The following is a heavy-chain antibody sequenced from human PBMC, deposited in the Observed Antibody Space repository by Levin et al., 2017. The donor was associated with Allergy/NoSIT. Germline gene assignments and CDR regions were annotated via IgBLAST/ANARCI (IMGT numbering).Heavy chain of an antibody. D-gene: IGHD1-26*01. CDR3: ARIPAGSIVTGATVFDY. J-gene: IGHJ4*02. Sequence: SETLSLTCTVSGGSISSGDYYWSWIRQPPGKGLEWIGYIHDSGSTYYNPSLKSRLTISVDTSKNQFSLQLSSVTAADTAVYYCARIPAGSIVTGATVFDYWGQGTLVTVSS. CDR1: GGSISSGDYY. CDR2: IHDSGST. V-gene: IGHV4-30-4*01.